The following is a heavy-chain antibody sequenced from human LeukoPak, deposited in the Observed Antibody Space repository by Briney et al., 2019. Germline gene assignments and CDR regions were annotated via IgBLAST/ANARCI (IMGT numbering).Heavy chain of an antibody. V-gene: IGHV1-24*01. CDR2: FDPEDGET. CDR1: GFTLTELS. J-gene: IGHJ3*02. Sequence: ASVKVSCKVSGFTLTELSMHWVRQAPGKGLEWMGGFDPEDGETIYAQKFQGRVTMTEDTSTDTAYMELSSLRSEDTAVYYCATGTHPLFVAAFDIWGQGTMVTVSS. D-gene: IGHD2-21*01. CDR3: ATGTHPLFVAAFDI.